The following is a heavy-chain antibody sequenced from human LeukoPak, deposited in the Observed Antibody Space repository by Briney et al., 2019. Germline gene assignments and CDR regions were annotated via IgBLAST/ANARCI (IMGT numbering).Heavy chain of an antibody. D-gene: IGHD6-13*01. CDR3: AMSGYSSSWLNFQH. Sequence: PSETLSLTCTVPGGSISSYYWSWIRQPPGKGLEWIGYIYYSGSTNYNPSLKSRVTISVDTSKNQFSLKLSSVTAADTAVYYCAMSGYSSSWLNFQHWGQGTLVTVSS. CDR1: GGSISSYY. J-gene: IGHJ1*01. V-gene: IGHV4-59*01. CDR2: IYYSGST.